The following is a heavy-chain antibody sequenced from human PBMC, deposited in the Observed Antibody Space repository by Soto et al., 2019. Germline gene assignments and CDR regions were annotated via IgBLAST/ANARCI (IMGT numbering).Heavy chain of an antibody. J-gene: IGHJ4*02. CDR3: AKSVYNWNDGFFDY. D-gene: IGHD1-1*01. Sequence: QVQLVESGGGVVQPGRSLRLSCAASGFIFSSYGMHWVRQAPGKGLEWVAVISYDGINKYYSDSVKGRFTISRDNSKNTQYLQMNSLREEDTAVYYCAKSVYNWNDGFFDYWGQGTLVTVSS. CDR1: GFIFSSYG. CDR2: ISYDGINK. V-gene: IGHV3-30*18.